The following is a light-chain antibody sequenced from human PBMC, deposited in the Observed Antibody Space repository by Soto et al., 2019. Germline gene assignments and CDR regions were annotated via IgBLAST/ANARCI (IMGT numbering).Light chain of an antibody. J-gene: IGLJ2*01. CDR3: SSYGGSNNLI. CDR2: EVS. V-gene: IGLV2-8*01. CDR1: SSDVGGYNY. Sequence: QSALTQPPSASGSPGQSVTISCSGTSSDVGGYNYVSWYQQHPGKAPKLMIYEVSKRPSGVPDRFSGSKSGNTASLTVFGLQAEDEADYYCSSYGGSNNLIFGGGTKLTVL.